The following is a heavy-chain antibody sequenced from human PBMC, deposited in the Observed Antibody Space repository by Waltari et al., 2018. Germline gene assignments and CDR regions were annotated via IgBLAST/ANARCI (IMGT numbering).Heavy chain of an antibody. CDR3: EKGWVY. V-gene: IGHV3-23*03. J-gene: IGHJ4*02. CDR1: GFTFSSYA. Sequence: EVQLLESGGGLVQPGGSLRLSCSASGFTFSSYAMSWVRQAPGKGLEWVSVIYSGGSKYYADSVKGRFTISRDNSKNTLYLQMNSLRSEDTAVYYCEKGWVYWGQGTLVTVSS. D-gene: IGHD1-26*01. CDR2: IYSGGSK.